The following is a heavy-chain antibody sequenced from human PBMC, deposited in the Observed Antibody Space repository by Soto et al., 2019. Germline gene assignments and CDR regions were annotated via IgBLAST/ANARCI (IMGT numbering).Heavy chain of an antibody. CDR2: ISAYNDNT. V-gene: IGHV1-18*01. CDR1: GYTFTSYG. D-gene: IGHD2-15*01. J-gene: IGHJ3*02. Sequence: ASVKVSCKASGYTFTSYGISWVRQAPGQGLEWMGWISAYNDNTNYAKKNQGRINMTTDTSTRTTNKEQRSMKTNDTAVYYCARDFEYCSGGSCYPEVAFDIWG. CDR3: ARDFEYCSGGSCYPEVAFDI.